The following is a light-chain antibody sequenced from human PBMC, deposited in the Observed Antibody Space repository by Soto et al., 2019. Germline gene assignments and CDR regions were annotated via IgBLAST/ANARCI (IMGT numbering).Light chain of an antibody. CDR1: SSDVGGYNY. Sequence: ALTQPASVSGSPGQSITISCTGTSSDVGGYNYVSWYQQHPGKAPKLMIYEVSNRPSGVSNRFSGSKSGNTASLTISGLQAEDEADYYCTSYTSSNTPVFGTGTKVTVL. CDR2: EVS. J-gene: IGLJ1*01. CDR3: TSYTSSNTPV. V-gene: IGLV2-14*01.